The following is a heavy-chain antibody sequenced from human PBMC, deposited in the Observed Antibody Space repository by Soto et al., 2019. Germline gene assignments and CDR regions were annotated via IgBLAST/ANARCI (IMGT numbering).Heavy chain of an antibody. D-gene: IGHD3-9*01. Sequence: VQLVESGGGVVQPGRSLRLSCAASGFTFSSYGMHWVRQAPGKGLEWVAVISYDGSNKYYADSVKGRFTISRDNSKNTLYLQMNSLRAEDTAVYYCAKARQGLVQDLRSLDYWGQGTLVTVSS. CDR3: AKARQGLVQDLRSLDY. CDR1: GFTFSSYG. CDR2: ISYDGSNK. J-gene: IGHJ4*02. V-gene: IGHV3-30*18.